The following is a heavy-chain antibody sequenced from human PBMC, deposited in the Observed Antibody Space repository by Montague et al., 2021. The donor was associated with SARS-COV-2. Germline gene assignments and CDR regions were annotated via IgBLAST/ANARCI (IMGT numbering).Heavy chain of an antibody. CDR1: GGSVSSSGYY. D-gene: IGHD3-22*01. CDR3: ARHEKTRIAMIVVVIGYFDY. J-gene: IGHJ4*02. V-gene: IGHV4-39*01. Sequence: SETLSLTCTVSGGSVSSSGYYWGWIRQPPGKGLEWIGSIYYSGSTYYNPSLKSRVTISVDTSKNQFSLKLSSVTAADTAVYYCARHEKTRIAMIVVVIGYFDYWGQGTLVTVSS. CDR2: IYYSGST.